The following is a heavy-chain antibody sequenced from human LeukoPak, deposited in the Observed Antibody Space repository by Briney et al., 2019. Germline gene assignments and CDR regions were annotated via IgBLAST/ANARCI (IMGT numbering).Heavy chain of an antibody. Sequence: PGGSLRLSCAASGFTFSDYYMSWIRQAPGKGLEWVSYISSSGSTIYYADSVKGRFTISRDNAKNSLYLQMNSLRAEDTAVYYCARDCRDGYNFEYFDYWGQGTLVTVSS. J-gene: IGHJ4*02. V-gene: IGHV3-11*04. CDR3: ARDCRDGYNFEYFDY. D-gene: IGHD5-24*01. CDR1: GFTFSDYY. CDR2: ISSSGSTI.